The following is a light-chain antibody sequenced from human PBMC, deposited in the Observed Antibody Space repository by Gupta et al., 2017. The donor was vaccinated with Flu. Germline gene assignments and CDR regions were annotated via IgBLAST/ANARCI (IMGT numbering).Light chain of an antibody. CDR2: EVT. CDR3: CSFRSTSALYV. CDR1: SYDIGAYNY. Sequence: QSALTQPASVSGSPGQSITISCPRTSYDIGAYNYVSWYQQSPGKAPTLLIFEVTNRPAGVSNRFSGSKSGNTASLTISGLQADDEADYYCCSFRSTSALYVFGTGTKVSVL. J-gene: IGLJ1*01. V-gene: IGLV2-14*01.